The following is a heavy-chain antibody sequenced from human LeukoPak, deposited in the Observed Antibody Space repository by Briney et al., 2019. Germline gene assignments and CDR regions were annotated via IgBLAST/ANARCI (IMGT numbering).Heavy chain of an antibody. V-gene: IGHV3-21*01. Sequence: PGGSLRLSCAASGFTFSSYSMNWVRQAPGKGLEWVSSISSSSSYIYYADSVKGRFTISRDNAKNSLYLQMNSLRAEDTAVYYCARGIVEVGWFDPWGQGTLVTVSS. CDR1: GFTFSSYS. D-gene: IGHD3-22*01. CDR2: ISSSSSYI. CDR3: ARGIVEVGWFDP. J-gene: IGHJ5*02.